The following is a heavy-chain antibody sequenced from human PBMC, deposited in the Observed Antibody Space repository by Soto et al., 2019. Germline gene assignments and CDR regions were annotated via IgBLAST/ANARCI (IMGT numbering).Heavy chain of an antibody. J-gene: IGHJ4*02. CDR3: ARVSGSWEAVLFDY. D-gene: IGHD3-10*01. V-gene: IGHV1-69*13. Sequence: GASVKVSCKASGGTFSSYAISWVRQAPGQGLEWMGGIIPIFGTANYAQKFQGRVTITADESTSTAYMELSSLRSEDTAVYYCARVSGSWEAVLFDYWGQGTLVTVSS. CDR1: GGTFSSYA. CDR2: IIPIFGTA.